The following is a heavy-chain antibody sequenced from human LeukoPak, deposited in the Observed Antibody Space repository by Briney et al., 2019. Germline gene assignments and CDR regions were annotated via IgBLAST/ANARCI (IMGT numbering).Heavy chain of an antibody. J-gene: IGHJ3*02. Sequence: GWSLTLSYVSTGVIFDDYPMHWVRLPPAMALDGVARICWNSVKVDIAHCLNDRSTIPRDNANNSLFVQTNNLSTKDMDLYYCVKAMSGCNDAFDIWGQGSMVTVSS. V-gene: IGHV3-9*03. D-gene: IGHD6-19*01. CDR3: VKAMSGCNDAFDI. CDR1: GVIFDDYP. CDR2: ICWNSVKV.